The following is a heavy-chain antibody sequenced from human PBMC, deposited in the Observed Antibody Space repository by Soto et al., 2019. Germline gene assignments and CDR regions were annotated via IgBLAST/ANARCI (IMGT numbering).Heavy chain of an antibody. J-gene: IGHJ3*02. CDR1: GGTFSSYA. CDR3: AKSHYDILTGRGAFDI. CDR2: IIPIFGTA. Sequence: QVQLVQSGAEVKKPGSSVKVSCKASGGTFSSYAISWVRQAPGQGLEWMGGIIPIFGTANYAQKFQGRVTITEDESTSTAYMELSSLRSEDTAVYYCAKSHYDILTGRGAFDIWGQGTMVTVSS. D-gene: IGHD3-9*01. V-gene: IGHV1-69*12.